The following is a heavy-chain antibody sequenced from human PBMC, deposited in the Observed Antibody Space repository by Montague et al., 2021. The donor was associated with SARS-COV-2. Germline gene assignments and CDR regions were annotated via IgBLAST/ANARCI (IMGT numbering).Heavy chain of an antibody. CDR1: GFTFSSYA. CDR2: IYNGGLDT. CDR3: AKGQMSVAENFQH. V-gene: IGHV3-23*03. Sequence: SLRLSFAASGFTFSSYAMNWVRQAPGKGLEWVSLIYNGGLDTFYADSVEGRFTISRDNSNNMLYLQMSSLRAEDTAVYYCAKGQMSVAENFQHWGQGTLGPVSP. J-gene: IGHJ1*01.